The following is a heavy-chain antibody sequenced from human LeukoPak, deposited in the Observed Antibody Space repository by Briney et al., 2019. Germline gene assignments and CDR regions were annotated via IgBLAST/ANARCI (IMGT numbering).Heavy chain of an antibody. CDR2: ISGSGGIT. J-gene: IGHJ4*02. D-gene: IGHD3-22*01. V-gene: IGHV3-23*01. Sequence: GGPLRLSCAASGFTVSGDAMSWAGQAPGKGLEWVSDISGSGGITYYADSVKSRFTISRDNTKNSLYLQMNSLRAEDTAVYYCAKDFAHSYYDSSGYIPNDYWGQGTLVTVSS. CDR1: GFTVSGDA. CDR3: AKDFAHSYYDSSGYIPNDY.